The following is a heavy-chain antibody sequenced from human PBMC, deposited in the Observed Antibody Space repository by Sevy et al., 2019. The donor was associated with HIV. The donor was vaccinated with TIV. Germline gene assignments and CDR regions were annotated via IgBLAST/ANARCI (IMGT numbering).Heavy chain of an antibody. CDR1: GYTLTKLS. CDR3: TAVGLRYFSGSSSYQGDWFDP. D-gene: IGHD2-15*01. Sequence: ASVKVSCKVSGYTLTKLSIHWVRQAPGKGLEWMGDFDPQYGETIYAQKFQGRLTMTEDTSPDTAFMVLSSLTPEDTAVYYCTAVGLRYFSGSSSYQGDWFDPWGEGTLVTVSS. V-gene: IGHV1-24*01. J-gene: IGHJ5*02. CDR2: FDPQYGET.